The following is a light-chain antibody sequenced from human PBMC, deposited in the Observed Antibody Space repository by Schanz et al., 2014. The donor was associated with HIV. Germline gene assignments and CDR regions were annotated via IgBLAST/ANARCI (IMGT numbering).Light chain of an antibody. CDR2: EVT. CDR3: SSHAGRNSFVV. CDR1: SSDIGGYDL. Sequence: QSALTQPPSASGSPGQSVTVSCTGTSSDIGGYDLVSWYQQHPGKAPKLIIYEVTKRPSGVPDRFSGSKSGNTASLTISGLQAEDEADYYCSSHAGRNSFVVFGGGTKLTVL. J-gene: IGLJ2*01. V-gene: IGLV2-8*01.